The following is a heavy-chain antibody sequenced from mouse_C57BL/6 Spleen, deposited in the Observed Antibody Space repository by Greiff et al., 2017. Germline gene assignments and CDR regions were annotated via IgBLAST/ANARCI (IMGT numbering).Heavy chain of an antibody. CDR3: TRGDDYLFAY. CDR2: ISSGGDYI. CDR1: GFTFSSYA. Sequence: VQLKESGEGLVKPGGSLKLSCAASGFTFSSYAMSWVRQTPEKRLEWVAYISSGGDYIYYADTVKGRFTISRDNARNTLYLQMSSLKSEDTAMYYCTRGDDYLFAYWGQGTLVTVSA. D-gene: IGHD2-4*01. J-gene: IGHJ3*01. V-gene: IGHV5-9-1*02.